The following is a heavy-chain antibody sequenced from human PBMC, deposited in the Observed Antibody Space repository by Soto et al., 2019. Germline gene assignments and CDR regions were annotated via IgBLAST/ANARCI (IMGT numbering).Heavy chain of an antibody. Sequence: SVKVSCKASGGTFSSYAISWVRQAPGQGLGWMGGIIPIFDTADYAQKFQGRVTITADESTSTAYMELSSLRSEDTAVYYCAREGYYYDSSGIDYWGQGTPVTVSS. D-gene: IGHD3-22*01. CDR2: IIPIFDTA. CDR1: GGTFSSYA. J-gene: IGHJ4*02. CDR3: AREGYYYDSSGIDY. V-gene: IGHV1-69*13.